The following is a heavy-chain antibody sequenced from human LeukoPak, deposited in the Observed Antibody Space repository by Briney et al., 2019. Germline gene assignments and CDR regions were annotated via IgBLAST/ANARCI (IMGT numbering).Heavy chain of an antibody. CDR1: GFIFRSFG. CDR2: ISTSGGKT. Sequence: GGSLRLSCAASGFIFRSFGMDWVRHTPGKGLEWVAGISTSGGKTFYADSVKGRFTISRDNAKNSLYLQMNSLRAEDTAVYYCARVVVTDEYAFDIWGQGTMVTVSS. V-gene: IGHV3-21*01. CDR3: ARVVVTDEYAFDI. D-gene: IGHD2-21*02. J-gene: IGHJ3*02.